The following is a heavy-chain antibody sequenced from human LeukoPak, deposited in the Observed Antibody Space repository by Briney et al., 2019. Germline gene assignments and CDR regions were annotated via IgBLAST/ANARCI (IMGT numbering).Heavy chain of an antibody. J-gene: IGHJ4*02. CDR1: GITLSNYG. V-gene: IGHV3-23*01. CDR2: ISGSGGTT. Sequence: PGGSLRLSCAVSGITLSNYGMSWVRQAPGKGLEWVAGISGSGGTTNYADSVKGRFTISRDKPKNTLFLHMNSLRAEDTAVYFCAKRGVVIRVILVGFHKEAYYFDSWGQGALVTVSS. D-gene: IGHD3-22*01. CDR3: AKRGVVIRVILVGFHKEAYYFDS.